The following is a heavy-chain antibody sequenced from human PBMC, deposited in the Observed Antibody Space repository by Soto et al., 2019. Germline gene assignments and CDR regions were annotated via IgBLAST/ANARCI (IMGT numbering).Heavy chain of an antibody. D-gene: IGHD3-3*01. CDR1: GFTFSSYG. V-gene: IGHV3-30*18. Sequence: PGGSLRLSCAASGFTFSSYGMHWVRQAPGKGLEWVAVISYDGSNKYYADSVKGRFTISRDNSKNTLYLQMNSLRAEDTAVYYCAKTAYDFWSGYPMSPFDYWGQGTLVTVSS. CDR2: ISYDGSNK. J-gene: IGHJ4*02. CDR3: AKTAYDFWSGYPMSPFDY.